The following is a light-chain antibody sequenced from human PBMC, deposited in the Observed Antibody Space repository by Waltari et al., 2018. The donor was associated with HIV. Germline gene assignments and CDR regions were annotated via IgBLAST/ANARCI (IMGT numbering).Light chain of an antibody. CDR2: EDH. V-gene: IGLV1-51*02. CDR3: GAWDSSLSARGVV. Sequence: VFTQPPSVSAAPGQPVSISCSGGNSNVGSNSVSWSLQLPGTAPKLIIYEDHKRPSGIPDRFSASKSGTSATLDIAGLQTGDEADYYCGAWDSSLSARGVVFGGGTKLTVL. J-gene: IGLJ2*01. CDR1: NSNVGSNS.